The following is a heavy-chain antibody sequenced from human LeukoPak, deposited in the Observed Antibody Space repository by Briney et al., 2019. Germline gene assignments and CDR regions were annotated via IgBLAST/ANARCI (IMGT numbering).Heavy chain of an antibody. CDR1: GFSFSNHY. V-gene: IGHV3-72*01. Sequence: GGSLILSCAASGFSFSNHYINWVRQSPGKGLEWVGRARNKAESYKIEYAASVKGRFIISRDDSKKSLFLHMNNLKTEDTAVYYCARESSIFQVVARSYMDVWGKGTTVTVSS. D-gene: IGHD3-3*01. CDR3: ARESSIFQVVARSYMDV. J-gene: IGHJ6*03. CDR2: ARNKAESYKI.